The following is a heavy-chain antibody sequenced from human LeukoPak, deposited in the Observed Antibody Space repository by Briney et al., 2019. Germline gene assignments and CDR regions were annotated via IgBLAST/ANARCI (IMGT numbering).Heavy chain of an antibody. Sequence: PGRSLRLSCAASGFTFSTYTMHWVRQAPGKGLEWMAVISFDGSSKYYAESVKGRFTISRDNSKNTLYLQMYSLRAEDTAVYHCATPPRYCSSTSCYTTFDYWGQGTLVTVSS. J-gene: IGHJ4*02. D-gene: IGHD2-2*02. V-gene: IGHV3-30-3*01. CDR2: ISFDGSSK. CDR3: ATPPRYCSSTSCYTTFDY. CDR1: GFTFSTYT.